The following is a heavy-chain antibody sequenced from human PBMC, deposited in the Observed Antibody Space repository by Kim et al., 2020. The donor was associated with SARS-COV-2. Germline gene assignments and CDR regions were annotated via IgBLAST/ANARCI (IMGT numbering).Heavy chain of an antibody. Sequence: SGRDIYHADSVTGRFTISRDNAKKSLYLQMNSLRAEDTAMYYCARDMTYWGQGTLVTVSS. CDR2: SGRDI. CDR3: ARDMTY. V-gene: IGHV3-11*04. J-gene: IGHJ4*02. D-gene: IGHD3-16*01.